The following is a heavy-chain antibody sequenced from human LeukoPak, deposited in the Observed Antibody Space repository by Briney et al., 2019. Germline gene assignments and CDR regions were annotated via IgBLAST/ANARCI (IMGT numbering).Heavy chain of an antibody. V-gene: IGHV4-34*01. CDR3: ARGSYSSSAKVMWFDP. J-gene: IGHJ5*02. D-gene: IGHD6-6*01. CDR2: INHSGST. CDR1: GGSFSDYY. Sequence: SETPSLTCAVYGGSFSDYYWSWIRQPPGKGLEWIGEINHSGSTNYNPSLKSRISISVDTSKNQFSLKLSSVTAADTAIYYCARGSYSSSAKVMWFDPWGQGTLVTVSS.